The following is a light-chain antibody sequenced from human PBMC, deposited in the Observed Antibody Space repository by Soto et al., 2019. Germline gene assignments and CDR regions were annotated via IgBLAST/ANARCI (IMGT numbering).Light chain of an antibody. CDR3: SSYTDSSPWI. CDR1: SSDVGGYNY. J-gene: IGLJ2*01. CDR2: EVS. V-gene: IGLV2-14*01. Sequence: QSALTQPASVSGSPGQSITISCTGTSSDVGGYNYVSWYQHHPGKAPKLLIYEVSNRPSGVSNRFSGSKSGNTASLTISGLQPADEAHYYCSSYTDSSPWIFGGGTKLTVL.